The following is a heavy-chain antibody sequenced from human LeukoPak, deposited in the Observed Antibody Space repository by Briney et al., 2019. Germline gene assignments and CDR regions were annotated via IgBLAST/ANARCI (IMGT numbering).Heavy chain of an antibody. CDR3: AKEVNYYDSSALDY. V-gene: IGHV3-23*01. Sequence: RTGGSLRLSCAASGFTFSSYGMSWVRQALGKGLEWVSAISGSGGSTYYADSVKGRFTISRDNSKNTLYLQMNSLRAEDTAVYYCAKEVNYYDSSALDYWGQGTLVTVSS. CDR1: GFTFSSYG. J-gene: IGHJ4*02. CDR2: ISGSGGST. D-gene: IGHD3-22*01.